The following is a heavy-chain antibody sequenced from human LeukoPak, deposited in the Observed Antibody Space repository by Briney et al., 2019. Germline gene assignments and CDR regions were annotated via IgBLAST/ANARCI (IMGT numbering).Heavy chain of an antibody. Sequence: GGSLRLSCAGSGFNFSSYGMHWVRQAPGKGPEWVAVISYDRSNKYYADPVKGRFTISRDNSKNTLYLQMNSLRAEDTAVYYCAKGLRWNDEGIDFDYWGQGTLVTVSS. CDR2: ISYDRSNK. CDR3: AKGLRWNDEGIDFDY. V-gene: IGHV3-30*18. D-gene: IGHD1-1*01. CDR1: GFNFSSYG. J-gene: IGHJ4*02.